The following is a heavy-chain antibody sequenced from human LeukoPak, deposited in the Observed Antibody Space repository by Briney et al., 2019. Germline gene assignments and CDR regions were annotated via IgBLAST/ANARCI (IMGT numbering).Heavy chain of an antibody. CDR3: ARGRDRSKAGDL. D-gene: IGHD5-24*01. J-gene: IGHJ5*02. V-gene: IGHV4-34*01. CDR2: IHPHGIF. Sequence: SETLSLTCDVSGGSCDDYYCSWIRQPPGKGLEWVGEIHPHGIFYYNSSLMSRVTISIDTSKSQFSLRLTSVTAADTAFYYCARGRDRSKAGDLWGQGSLVTVSS. CDR1: GGSCDDYY.